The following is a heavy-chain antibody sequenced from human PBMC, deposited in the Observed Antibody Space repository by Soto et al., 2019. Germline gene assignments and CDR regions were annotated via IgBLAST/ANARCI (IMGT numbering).Heavy chain of an antibody. Sequence: QVQLVQSGAEVKKPGASVKVSCKASGYTFTSYAMHWVRQAPGQRLEWMGWINAGNGNTKYSQKFQGRGTITRDTSASKAYMGLSSLRTEDTAVYYCAGDYDGSGTLNYWGQGTLVTVSS. CDR3: AGDYDGSGTLNY. CDR1: GYTFTSYA. CDR2: INAGNGNT. D-gene: IGHD3-10*01. J-gene: IGHJ4*02. V-gene: IGHV1-3*01.